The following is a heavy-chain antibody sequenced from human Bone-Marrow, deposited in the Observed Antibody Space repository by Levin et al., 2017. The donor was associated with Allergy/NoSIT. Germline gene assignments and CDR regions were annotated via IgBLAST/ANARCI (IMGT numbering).Heavy chain of an antibody. J-gene: IGHJ4*02. Sequence: GESLKISCAASGFTFSSYWMHWVRQAPGKGLVWVSRINNDGSSTNYADSVKGRFTISRDNAKNMLYLQMNSLRAEDTAVYYCTGAYCSTSSCSTGGDWGQGTLVTVSS. D-gene: IGHD2-15*01. CDR2: INNDGSST. CDR3: TGAYCSTSSCSTGGD. V-gene: IGHV3-74*01. CDR1: GFTFSSYW.